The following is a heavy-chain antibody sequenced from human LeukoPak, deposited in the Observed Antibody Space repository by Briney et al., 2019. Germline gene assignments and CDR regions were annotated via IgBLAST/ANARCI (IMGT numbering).Heavy chain of an antibody. V-gene: IGHV1-18*01. D-gene: IGHD2-2*01. CDR1: GYTFTSYG. CDR3: ARYCSSTSCYYYFDY. Sequence: ASVKVSCKASGYTFTSYGISWVRQAPGQGLEWMGWISAYNGNTNYAQKLQGRVTTTTDTSTSTAYMELRSLRSDDTAVYYCARYCSSTSCYYYFDYWGQGTLVTVSS. CDR2: ISAYNGNT. J-gene: IGHJ4*02.